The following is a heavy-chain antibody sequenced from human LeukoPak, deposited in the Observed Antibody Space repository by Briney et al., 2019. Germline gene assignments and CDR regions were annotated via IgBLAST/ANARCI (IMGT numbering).Heavy chain of an antibody. CDR2: IYYTGST. V-gene: IGHV4-59*08. CDR1: GGSISSLY. CDR3: ARHRAYSSSSPFDY. D-gene: IGHD6-6*01. J-gene: IGHJ4*02. Sequence: ASEALSLTCSVSGGSISSLYWSWIRQPPGKGLEWIGYIYYTGSTNYNPSLKSRVTMFVDISKNQFSLRLSSVTAADTAVYYCARHRAYSSSSPFDYWGQGTLVTVSS.